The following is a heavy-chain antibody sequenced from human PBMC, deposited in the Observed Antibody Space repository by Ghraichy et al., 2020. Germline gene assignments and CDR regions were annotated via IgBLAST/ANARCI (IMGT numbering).Heavy chain of an antibody. J-gene: IGHJ6*02. CDR2: IRNNGGT. CDR3: ARPDPRPGTTGWAYYMDV. CDR1: GFTFSNYA. D-gene: IGHD3-9*01. Sequence: GALRLSCAASGFTFSNYAMTWVRQAPGKGLEWVASIRNNGGTHYAASVKGRFTISRDNSKNTVHLQMSSLRAEATAVYYCARPDPRPGTTGWAYYMDVWGQGTTVTVSS. V-gene: IGHV3-23*01.